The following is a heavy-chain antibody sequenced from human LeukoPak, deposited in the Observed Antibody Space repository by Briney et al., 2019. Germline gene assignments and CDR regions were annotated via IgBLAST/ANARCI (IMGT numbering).Heavy chain of an antibody. D-gene: IGHD1-14*01. J-gene: IGHJ4*02. CDR3: IRGAPTTFDY. V-gene: IGHV3-74*01. CDR2: INSGGSST. Sequence: GGSLRLSCAASGFTFSSYWMHWVRQAPGKGLVWVSRINSGGSSTSCADSVKGRFTISRDNAKNTLYLQMNSLRPEDSAVYYCIRGAPTTFDYWGQGTLVTVSS. CDR1: GFTFSSYW.